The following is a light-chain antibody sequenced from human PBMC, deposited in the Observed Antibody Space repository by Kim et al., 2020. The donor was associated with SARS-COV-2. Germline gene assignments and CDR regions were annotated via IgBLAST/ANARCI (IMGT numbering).Light chain of an antibody. J-gene: IGKJ1*01. CDR1: QGISSY. CDR3: QQYYSYSWT. V-gene: IGKV1-8*01. CDR2: AAS. Sequence: ASTGDRVTITCRASQGISSYLAWYQQKPGKAPKLLIYAASTLQSGVPSRFSGSGSGTDFTLTISCLQSEDFATYYCQQYYSYSWTFGQGTKV.